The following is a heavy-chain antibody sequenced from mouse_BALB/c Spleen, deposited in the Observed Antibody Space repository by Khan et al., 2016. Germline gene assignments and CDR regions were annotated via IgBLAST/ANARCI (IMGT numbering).Heavy chain of an antibody. J-gene: IGHJ3*01. CDR3: ARSYYGYGFAY. CDR2: INPGSGGT. V-gene: IGHV1-54*01. D-gene: IGHD1-2*01. Sequence: QVQLKQSGAELVRPGTSVKVSCKASVYAFTNYLIEWIKQRPGQGLEWIGVINPGSGGTNYNEKFKDMATLTADKSSSTAYMQLNSLTSDDSAVYFCARSYYGYGFAYWGQGTLVTVSA. CDR1: VYAFTNYL.